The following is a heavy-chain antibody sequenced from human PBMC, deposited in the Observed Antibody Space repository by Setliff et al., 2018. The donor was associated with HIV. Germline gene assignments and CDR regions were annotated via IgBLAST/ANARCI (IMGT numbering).Heavy chain of an antibody. D-gene: IGHD3-10*01. CDR2: VYWNDNK. CDR3: AHSGREVRGSYFDY. J-gene: IGHJ4*02. V-gene: IGHV2-5*01. Sequence: SGPTLVNPTQTLTLTCTFSGFSLSSNGVSVGWIRQAPGKAPEWLALVYWNDNKQYSPSLKTRVTVTKDTSRNRVVLTMTDLDPVDTATYYCAHSGREVRGSYFDYWGQGVLVTVSS. CDR1: GFSLSSNGVS.